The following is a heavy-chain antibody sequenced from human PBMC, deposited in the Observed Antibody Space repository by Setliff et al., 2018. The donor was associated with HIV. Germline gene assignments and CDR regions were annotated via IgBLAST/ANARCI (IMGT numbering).Heavy chain of an antibody. CDR3: IIAYSSGWLAPMGFDS. Sequence: SETLSLTCNVSGGSISTNNYYWGCIRQPPGMGLEWIGSIYYSGSTYYNPSLKSRATISVDTSKNQFSLKLSSVTAADTAVYYCIIAYSSGWLAPMGFDSWGQGTLVTVSS. D-gene: IGHD6-19*01. J-gene: IGHJ4*02. CDR2: IYYSGST. CDR1: GGSISTNNYY. V-gene: IGHV4-39*01.